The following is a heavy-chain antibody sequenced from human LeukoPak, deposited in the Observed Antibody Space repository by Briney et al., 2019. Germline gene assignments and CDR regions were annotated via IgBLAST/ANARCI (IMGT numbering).Heavy chain of an antibody. Sequence: PSETLSLTCAVYGGSFSGYYWSWIRQPPGKGLEWIGEINHSGSTNYNPSLKSRVTISVDTSKNQFSLKLSSVTAADTAVVYGASPGPGRCIDDWGQGTLVTVSS. D-gene: IGHD1-26*01. CDR2: INHSGST. J-gene: IGHJ4*02. V-gene: IGHV4-34*01. CDR1: GGSFSGYY. CDR3: ASPGPGRCIDD.